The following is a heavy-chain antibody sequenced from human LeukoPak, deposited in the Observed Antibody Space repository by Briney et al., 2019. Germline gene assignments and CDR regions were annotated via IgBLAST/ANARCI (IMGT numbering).Heavy chain of an antibody. J-gene: IGHJ6*02. V-gene: IGHV3-30-3*01. CDR2: ISYDGSNK. CDR1: GFTFSSYA. Sequence: GRSLRLSCAASGFTFSSYAMHWVRQAPGKGLEWVAVISYDGSNKYYADSVKGRFTISRDNSKNTLYLQMNSLRAEDTAVYYCAKDGGITIFGVVTNYYYYGMDVWGQGTTVTVSS. CDR3: AKDGGITIFGVVTNYYYYGMDV. D-gene: IGHD3-3*01.